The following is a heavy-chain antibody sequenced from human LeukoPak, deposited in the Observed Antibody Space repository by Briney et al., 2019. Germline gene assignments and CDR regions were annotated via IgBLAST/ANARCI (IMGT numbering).Heavy chain of an antibody. V-gene: IGHV3-21*01. J-gene: IGHJ4*02. D-gene: IGHD4-17*01. CDR3: ARGYYGDPSQVYYFDY. CDR1: GFTFSSYS. CDR2: ISSSSSYI. Sequence: NPGGSLRLSCAASGFTFSSYSMNWVRQAPGKGLEWVSSISSSSSYIYYADSVKGRFTISRDNAKNSLYLQMNSLRAEDTAVYYCARGYYGDPSQVYYFDYWGQGTLVTVSS.